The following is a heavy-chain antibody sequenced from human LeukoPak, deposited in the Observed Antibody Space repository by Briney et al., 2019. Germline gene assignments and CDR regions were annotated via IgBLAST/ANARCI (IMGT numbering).Heavy chain of an antibody. CDR2: IYHSGST. D-gene: IGHD5-24*01. V-gene: IGHV4-30-2*01. J-gene: IGHJ3*02. Sequence: PSETLSLTCAVSGASISSGGYSWSWIRQPPGKGLEWIGYIYHSGSTYYNPSLKSRVTISVDRSKNQFSLKLSSVTAADTAVYYCARVTMGSSSGAFDIWDQGTMVTVSS. CDR1: GASISSGGYS. CDR3: ARVTMGSSSGAFDI.